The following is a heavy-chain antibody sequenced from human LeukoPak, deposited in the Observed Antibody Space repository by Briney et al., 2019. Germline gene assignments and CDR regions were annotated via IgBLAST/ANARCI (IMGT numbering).Heavy chain of an antibody. CDR3: ARGGGYASPIGY. J-gene: IGHJ4*02. V-gene: IGHV4-59*01. CDR1: GGSISTYY. D-gene: IGHD5-12*01. Sequence: SETLSLTCTLSGGSISTYYWSWIRQPPGKGLEWIGYIYYSGSTNYNPSLKSRVTISVDTSKNQLSLKLSSVTAADTAVYYCARGGGYASPIGYWGQGALVTVSS. CDR2: IYYSGST.